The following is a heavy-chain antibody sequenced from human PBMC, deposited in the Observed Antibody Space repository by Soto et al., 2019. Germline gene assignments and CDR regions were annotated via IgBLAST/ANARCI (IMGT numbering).Heavy chain of an antibody. CDR3: ARDILAYCGGDCYSHPHGYYYYYGMDV. CDR2: IYYSGST. D-gene: IGHD2-21*02. J-gene: IGHJ6*02. V-gene: IGHV4-31*03. CDR1: GGSISSGGYY. Sequence: SETLSLTCTVSGGSISSGGYYWSWIRQHPGKGLEWIGYIYYSGSTYYNPSLKSRVTISVDTSKNQFSLKLSSVTAADTAVYYCARDILAYCGGDCYSHPHGYYYYYGMDVWGQGTTVTSP.